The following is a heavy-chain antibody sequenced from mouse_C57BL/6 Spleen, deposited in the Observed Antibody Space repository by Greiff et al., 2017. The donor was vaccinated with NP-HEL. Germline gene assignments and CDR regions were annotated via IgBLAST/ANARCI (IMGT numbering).Heavy chain of an antibody. J-gene: IGHJ2*01. Sequence: VQLQQSGAELVKPGASVKMSCKASGYTFTSYWITWVKQRPGQGLEWIGDIYPGSGSTNYNEKFKSKATLTVDTSSSTAYMQLSSLTSEDSAVYYCARGDGSSYNYFDYWGQGTTLTVSS. D-gene: IGHD1-1*01. CDR2: IYPGSGST. CDR3: ARGDGSSYNYFDY. V-gene: IGHV1-55*01. CDR1: GYTFTSYW.